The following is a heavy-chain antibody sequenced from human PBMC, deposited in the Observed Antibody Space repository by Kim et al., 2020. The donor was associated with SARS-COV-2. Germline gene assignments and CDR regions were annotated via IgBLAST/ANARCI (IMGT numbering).Heavy chain of an antibody. CDR1: GGSINNYY. D-gene: IGHD1-26*01. J-gene: IGHJ1*01. Sequence: SETLSLTCTVSGGSINNYYWSWIRQPPGKGLEWIGYIHYSGSTSYNPSFKSRLTISVDTSKNQFSLKLSSVTAADTAVYYCARRGEYFQHWGQGTLVTVS. CDR2: IHYSGST. V-gene: IGHV4-59*08. CDR3: ARRGEYFQH.